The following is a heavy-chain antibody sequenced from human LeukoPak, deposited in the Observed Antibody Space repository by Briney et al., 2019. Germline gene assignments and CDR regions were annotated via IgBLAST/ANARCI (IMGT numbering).Heavy chain of an antibody. Sequence: GFVILSRSAPGFNFRRFALHWVRPGPGQGLEGVAVLSYDGSNKYYADSVKGRFTISRDNSKNTLYLQMNSLRCEDTAVYYCARDLGSWRLASQGWFDPWGQGALVTVSS. CDR1: GFNFRRFA. V-gene: IGHV3-30-3*01. CDR3: ARDLGSWRLASQGWFDP. D-gene: IGHD6-25*01. CDR2: LSYDGSNK. J-gene: IGHJ5*02.